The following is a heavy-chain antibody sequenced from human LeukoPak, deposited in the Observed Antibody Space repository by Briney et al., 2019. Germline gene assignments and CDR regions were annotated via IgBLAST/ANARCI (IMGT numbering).Heavy chain of an antibody. CDR1: GFTFSSYA. Sequence: GSLRLSCSASGFTFSSYAMHWVRQAPGKGLEWIGEINHSGSTNYNPSLKSRVTISVDTSKNQFSLKLSSVTAADTAVYYCARHYYGSGSYYRGYFDYWGQGTLVTVSS. CDR2: INHSGST. V-gene: IGHV4-34*01. CDR3: ARHYYGSGSYYRGYFDY. J-gene: IGHJ4*02. D-gene: IGHD3-10*01.